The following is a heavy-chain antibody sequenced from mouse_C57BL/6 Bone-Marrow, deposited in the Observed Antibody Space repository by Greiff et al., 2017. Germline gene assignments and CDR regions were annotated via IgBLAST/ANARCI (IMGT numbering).Heavy chain of an antibody. Sequence: EVQRVESGGGLVQPKGSLKLSCAASGFSFNTYAMNWVRQAPGKGLEWVARIRSKSNNYATYYADSVKDRFTISRDDSESMLYLQMNNLKTEDTAMYYCVRQRGLRPYFDYWGQGTTLTVSS. CDR3: VRQRGLRPYFDY. J-gene: IGHJ2*01. D-gene: IGHD2-4*01. CDR2: IRSKSNNYAT. V-gene: IGHV10-1*01. CDR1: GFSFNTYA.